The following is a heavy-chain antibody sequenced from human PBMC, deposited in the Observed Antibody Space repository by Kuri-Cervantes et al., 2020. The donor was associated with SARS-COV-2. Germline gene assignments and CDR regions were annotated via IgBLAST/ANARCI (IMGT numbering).Heavy chain of an antibody. CDR2: INHSGST. V-gene: IGHV4-34*01. Sequence: SETLSLTCAVYGGSFSGYYWSWIRQPPGKGLEWIGEINHSGSTNYNPSLKSRVTISVDTSKNQFSLKLSSVTAADTAVYYCARGDTYYYDSSGYWVYWGQGTLVTVSS. CDR1: GGSFSGYY. CDR3: ARGDTYYYDSSGYWVY. J-gene: IGHJ4*02. D-gene: IGHD3-22*01.